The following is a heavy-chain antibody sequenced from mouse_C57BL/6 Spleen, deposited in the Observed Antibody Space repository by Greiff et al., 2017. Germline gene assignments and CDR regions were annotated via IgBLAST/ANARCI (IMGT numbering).Heavy chain of an antibody. CDR1: GYAFSSSW. J-gene: IGHJ2*01. CDR2: IYPGDGDT. Sequence: VQLQQSGPELVKPGASVKISCKASGYAFSSSWMNWVKQRPGKGLEWIGRIYPGDGDTNYNGKFKGKATLTADKSSSTAYMQLSSLTSEDSAVYFCARYDSYYFDYWGKGTTLTVAS. V-gene: IGHV1-82*01. CDR3: ARYDSYYFDY. D-gene: IGHD2-4*01.